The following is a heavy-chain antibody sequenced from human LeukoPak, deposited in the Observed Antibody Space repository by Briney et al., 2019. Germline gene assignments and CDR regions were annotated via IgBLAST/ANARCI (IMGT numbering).Heavy chain of an antibody. J-gene: IGHJ3*02. D-gene: IGHD4-17*01. V-gene: IGHV3-74*01. Sequence: PGGSLRLSCAASGFTFSSYWMHWVRQAPGKGLVWVSRINSDGSSTSYADSVKGRFTISRDNAKNSLYLQMNSLRAEDTAVYHCARERVTTGGDAFDIWGQGTMVTVSS. CDR3: ARERVTTGGDAFDI. CDR2: INSDGSST. CDR1: GFTFSSYW.